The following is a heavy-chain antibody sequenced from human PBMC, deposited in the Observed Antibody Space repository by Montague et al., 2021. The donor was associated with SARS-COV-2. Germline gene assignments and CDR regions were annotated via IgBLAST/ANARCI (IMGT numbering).Heavy chain of an antibody. CDR1: GGSISSYY. J-gene: IGHJ3*02. V-gene: IGHV4-4*07. Sequence: SETLSLTCTVSGGSISSYYWNWIRQSAGKGLEWIGRIYTSGSTNYDPSLKSRVTMSVDTSKNQFSLELSSVTAADTAVYYCARGALFYDSSGYYSDAFDIWGQGKMVTVSS. CDR3: ARGALFYDSSGYYSDAFDI. CDR2: IYTSGST. D-gene: IGHD3-22*01.